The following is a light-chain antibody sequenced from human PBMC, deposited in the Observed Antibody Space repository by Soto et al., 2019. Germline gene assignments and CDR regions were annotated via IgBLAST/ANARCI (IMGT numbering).Light chain of an antibody. CDR1: QSVSSN. Sequence: EIVMTQSPATLSVSPGERATLSCRASQSVSSNLAWYQQKPGQAPRLLIYGASTRATDIPVSFSGSGSGTEFTLTITSLQSEDFAVYFCQQYSIWPFTFGGGTKVEIK. V-gene: IGKV3-15*01. CDR3: QQYSIWPFT. CDR2: GAS. J-gene: IGKJ4*01.